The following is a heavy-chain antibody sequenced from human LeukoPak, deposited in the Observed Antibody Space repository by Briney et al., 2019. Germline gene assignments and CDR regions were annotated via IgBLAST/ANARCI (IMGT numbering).Heavy chain of an antibody. CDR1: GFTFGDYA. D-gene: IGHD5-18*01. Sequence: GRSLRLSCAASGFTFGDYAMSWVRQAPGKGLEWVGFIRSKAYGGTTEYAASVKGRFTISRDDSKSIAYLQMNSLKTEDTAVYYCTRMGIHGYSYGRIDYWGQGTLVTVSS. J-gene: IGHJ4*02. CDR3: TRMGIHGYSYGRIDY. CDR2: IRSKAYGGTT. V-gene: IGHV3-49*04.